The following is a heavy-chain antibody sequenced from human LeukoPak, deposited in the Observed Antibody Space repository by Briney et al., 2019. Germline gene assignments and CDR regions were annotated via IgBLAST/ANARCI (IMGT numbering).Heavy chain of an antibody. D-gene: IGHD3-22*01. J-gene: IGHJ2*01. CDR1: GFTFSNYW. Sequence: PGGSLRLSCAASGFTFSNYWMSWVRQAPGKGLEWLANINQDGSETYYVHTVKGRFTISRDNGKNSLYLQLSSLRADDTAVYYCARGQGSMMVVQTTNWYFDLWGRGTLVTVSS. CDR2: INQDGSET. V-gene: IGHV3-7*04. CDR3: ARGQGSMMVVQTTNWYFDL.